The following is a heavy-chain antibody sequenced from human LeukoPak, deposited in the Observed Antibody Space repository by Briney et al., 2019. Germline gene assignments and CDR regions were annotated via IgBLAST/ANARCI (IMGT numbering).Heavy chain of an antibody. CDR2: INAGNGNT. V-gene: IGHV1-3*01. CDR3: ARGRRGVHGDYFRFDY. J-gene: IGHJ4*02. Sequence: ASVKVSCKASGYTFTSYAMHWVRQAPGQRLEWMGWINAGNGNTKYSQKFQGRVTITRDTSASTAYMELSSLRSEDTAVYYCARGRRGVHGDYFRFDYWGQGTLVTVSS. D-gene: IGHD4-17*01. CDR1: GYTFTSYA.